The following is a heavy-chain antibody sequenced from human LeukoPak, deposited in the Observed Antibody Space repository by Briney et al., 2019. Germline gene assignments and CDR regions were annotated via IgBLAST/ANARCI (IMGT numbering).Heavy chain of an antibody. Sequence: GGSLRLSFAASGFSFRNYGIHWVRQAPGKGLEWVALIRKDESSKYYSDSVKGRFTISRDNSQNTVYLQMNSLRAEDTAMYYCAKGPPDSSTWYKRTEGWGQGTLVTVSS. CDR3: AKGPPDSSTWYKRTEG. J-gene: IGHJ4*02. D-gene: IGHD6-13*01. CDR1: GFSFRNYG. V-gene: IGHV3-30*02. CDR2: IRKDESSK.